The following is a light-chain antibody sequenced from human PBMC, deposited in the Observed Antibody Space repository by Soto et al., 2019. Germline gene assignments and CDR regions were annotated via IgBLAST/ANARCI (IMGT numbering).Light chain of an antibody. CDR1: NSNIGTGFD. Sequence: QSVLTQPPSVSGAPGQRVTIACTGNNSNIGTGFDVHWYRHFPGAAPKLLLSGTSHRPSGVPDRFSGSKSGTSASLAITGLQADDEADYYCQSSDSRLSGSDVFGTGTKVTVL. V-gene: IGLV1-40*01. CDR2: GTS. J-gene: IGLJ1*01. CDR3: QSSDSRLSGSDV.